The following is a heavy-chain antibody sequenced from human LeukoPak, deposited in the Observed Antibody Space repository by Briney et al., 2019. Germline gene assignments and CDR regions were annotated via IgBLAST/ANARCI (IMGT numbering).Heavy chain of an antibody. V-gene: IGHV1-18*01. D-gene: IGHD3-22*01. CDR3: ARGRHSSGYYFTSYNWFDP. Sequence: ASVKVSCKASGYTFTSYGISWVRQAPGQGLEWMGWISAYNGNTNYAQKLQGRVTMTTDTSTSTAYMELRSLRSDDTAVYYCARGRHSSGYYFTSYNWFDPWGQGTLVTVSS. CDR2: ISAYNGNT. CDR1: GYTFTSYG. J-gene: IGHJ5*02.